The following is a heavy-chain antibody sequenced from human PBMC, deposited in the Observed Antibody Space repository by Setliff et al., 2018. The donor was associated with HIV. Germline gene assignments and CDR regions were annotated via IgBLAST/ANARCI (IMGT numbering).Heavy chain of an antibody. J-gene: IGHJ4*02. D-gene: IGHD3-9*01. CDR2: IKSKTDGGTT. Sequence: GGSLRLSCAASGFTFSNAWMSWVRQAPGKGLEWVGRIKSKTDGGTTDYAAPVKGRFTISRDDSKNTLYLQMNSLKTEDTAVYYCTTEPPFDWLLYPPFDYWGQGTLVTVSS. CDR1: GFTFSNAW. CDR3: TTEPPFDWLLYPPFDY. V-gene: IGHV3-15*01.